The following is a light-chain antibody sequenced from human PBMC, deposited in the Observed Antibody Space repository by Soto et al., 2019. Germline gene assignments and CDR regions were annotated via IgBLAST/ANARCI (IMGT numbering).Light chain of an antibody. J-gene: IGKJ3*01. Sequence: EIVLTQSPGTLSLSPGERATLSCRASQSVSSSYLAWYQQKPGQAPRLLIYGASSRATGIPDRFSGSGSGTDFILTISRLEPDDFAVYYCQQYGSSPRFTFGPGTKVDIK. CDR3: QQYGSSPRFT. V-gene: IGKV3-20*01. CDR2: GAS. CDR1: QSVSSSY.